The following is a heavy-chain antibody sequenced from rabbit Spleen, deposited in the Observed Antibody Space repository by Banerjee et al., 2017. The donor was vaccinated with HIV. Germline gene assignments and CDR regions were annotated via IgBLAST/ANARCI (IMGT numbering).Heavy chain of an antibody. CDR1: GFDFSNYG. CDR3: ARDGAGGSYFAL. D-gene: IGHD8-1*01. J-gene: IGHJ6*01. CDR2: IYNGDGST. Sequence: QEQLVESGGGLVQPGGSLKLSCKASGFDFSNYGVSWVRQAPGKGLELSACIYNGDGSTYYANWVNGRFTISKTSSTSVTLQMTSLTAADSATYFCARDGAGGSYFALWGPGTLVTVS. V-gene: IGHV1S47*01.